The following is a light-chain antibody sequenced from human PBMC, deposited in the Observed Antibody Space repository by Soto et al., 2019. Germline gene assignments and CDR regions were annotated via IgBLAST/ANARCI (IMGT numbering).Light chain of an antibody. J-gene: IGKJ4*01. V-gene: IGKV3-11*01. CDR1: QTVSRF. Sequence: ETVLTQSPATLSLSPGESATLSCRASQTVSRFFAWYQQKPGQSPRLLIYGVSNRATGVPARFRASGSGTDFALSISSLEPEDSAVYYCQQRFTWPLTFGGGTKVEIK. CDR2: GVS. CDR3: QQRFTWPLT.